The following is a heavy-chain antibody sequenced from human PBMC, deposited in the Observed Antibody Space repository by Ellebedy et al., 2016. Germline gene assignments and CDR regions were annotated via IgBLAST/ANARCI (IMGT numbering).Heavy chain of an antibody. Sequence: GESLKISXAASGFTFSSYWMSWVRQAPGKGLEWVANIKQDGSEKYYVDSVKGRFTISRDNAKNSLYLQMNSLRAEDTAVYYCARGGQAYGDYWANWGQGTLVTVSS. CDR2: IKQDGSEK. J-gene: IGHJ4*02. CDR1: GFTFSSYW. CDR3: ARGGQAYGDYWAN. D-gene: IGHD4-17*01. V-gene: IGHV3-7*01.